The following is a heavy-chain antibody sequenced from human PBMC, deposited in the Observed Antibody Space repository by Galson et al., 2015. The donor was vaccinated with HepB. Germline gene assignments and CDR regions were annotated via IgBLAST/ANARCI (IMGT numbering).Heavy chain of an antibody. V-gene: IGHV3-23*01. D-gene: IGHD3-16*02. CDR1: GFTFSSYA. J-gene: IGHJ1*01. CDR2: ISGSGGST. Sequence: SLRLSCAASGFTFSSYAMSWVRRAPGKGLEWVSGISGSGGSTYYADSVKGRFTISRDNSKNTLYLQMNSLRAEDTAVYYCAVIMITFGGVIAPPEYFQHWGQGTLVTVSS. CDR3: AVIMITFGGVIAPPEYFQH.